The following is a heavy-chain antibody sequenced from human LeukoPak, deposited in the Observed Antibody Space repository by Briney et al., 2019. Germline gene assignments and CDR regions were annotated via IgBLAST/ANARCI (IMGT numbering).Heavy chain of an antibody. J-gene: IGHJ6*03. CDR1: GGSFSGYY. D-gene: IGHD3-22*01. CDR3: ARGKVIYDSSGYYYYYYYMDV. Sequence: SETLSLTCAVYGGSFSGYYWGWIRQPPGKGLEWIGSIYYSGSTYYNPSLKSRVTISVDTSKNQFSLKLSSVTAADTAVYYCARGKVIYDSSGYYYYYYYMDVWGKGTTVTVSS. CDR2: IYYSGST. V-gene: IGHV4-34*01.